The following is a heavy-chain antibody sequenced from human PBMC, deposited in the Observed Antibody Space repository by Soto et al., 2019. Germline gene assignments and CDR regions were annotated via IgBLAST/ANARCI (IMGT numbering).Heavy chain of an antibody. Sequence: QVQLVQSGAEVKKPGASVKVSCKASGYTFTSYGVSWVRQAPGQGLEWMGWISAYNGNTKYAQKLQGRVTMTTDTSTNTACMALRSLRSDDTAVYYCARDSPPVDYWGQGTLVTVSS. CDR2: ISAYNGNT. CDR1: GYTFTSYG. J-gene: IGHJ4*02. CDR3: ARDSPPVDY. V-gene: IGHV1-18*01.